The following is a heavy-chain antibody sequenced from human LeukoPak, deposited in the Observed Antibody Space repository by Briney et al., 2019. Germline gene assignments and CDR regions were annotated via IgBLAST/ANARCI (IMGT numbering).Heavy chain of an antibody. V-gene: IGHV3-48*03. CDR1: GFTFSNYE. CDR2: ISRGGRTV. Sequence: PGGSLRLSCAASGFTFSNYEMNWVRQAPGKGLDWVAYISRGGRTVDCADSVKGRFTISRDSAKNSLYLQMNSLKTEDTAVYYCTTDLGRSRIAPRFYYWGQGTLVTVSS. J-gene: IGHJ4*02. D-gene: IGHD6-6*01. CDR3: TTDLGRSRIAPRFYY.